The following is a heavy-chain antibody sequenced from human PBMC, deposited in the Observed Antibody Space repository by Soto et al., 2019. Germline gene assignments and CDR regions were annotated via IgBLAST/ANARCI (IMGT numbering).Heavy chain of an antibody. V-gene: IGHV3-30-3*01. J-gene: IGHJ4*02. CDR3: ARSIGDYGDYSSVDY. CDR2: ISYDGSNK. Sequence: QVQLVESGGGVVQPGRSLRLSCAASGFTFSSYAMHWVRQAPGKGLEWVAVISYDGSNKYYADSVKGRFTISRDNSKNTLYLQMNSLRAEDTAVYYCARSIGDYGDYSSVDYWGQGTLVTVSS. D-gene: IGHD4-17*01. CDR1: GFTFSSYA.